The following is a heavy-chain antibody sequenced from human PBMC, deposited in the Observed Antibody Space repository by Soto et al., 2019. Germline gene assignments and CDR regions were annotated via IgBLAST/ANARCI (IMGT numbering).Heavy chain of an antibody. Sequence: SETLSLTCAVYGGSFSGYYWSWIRQPPGKGLESIGEINHSGSTNYNPSLKSRVTISVDTSKNQFSLKLSSVTAADTAVYYCASPPGIAAAGTFGYWGQGTLVTVSS. CDR1: GGSFSGYY. CDR3: ASPPGIAAAGTFGY. D-gene: IGHD6-13*01. CDR2: INHSGST. J-gene: IGHJ4*02. V-gene: IGHV4-34*01.